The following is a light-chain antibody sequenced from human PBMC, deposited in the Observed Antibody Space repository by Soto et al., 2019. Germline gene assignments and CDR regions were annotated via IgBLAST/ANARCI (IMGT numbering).Light chain of an antibody. V-gene: IGKV3-11*01. CDR2: DAS. CDR1: QSVSSY. J-gene: IGKJ5*01. CDR3: QQRSHWLVT. Sequence: EIVMTQSPATLSVSPGGRATLSCRASQSVSSYLAWYQQKPGQAPRLLIYDASNRATGIPARFSGSGSGTDFTLTISSLEPEDFAVYYCQQRSHWLVTFGQGTRLEIK.